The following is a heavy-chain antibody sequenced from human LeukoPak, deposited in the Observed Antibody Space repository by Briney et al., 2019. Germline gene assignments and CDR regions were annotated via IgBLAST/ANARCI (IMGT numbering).Heavy chain of an antibody. CDR2: ISSSSSTI. CDR1: GFTFSGYE. J-gene: IGHJ4*02. Sequence: QPGGSLRLSRAASGFTFSGYEMNWVRQAPGKGLEWVSYISSSSSTIYYADSVKGRFTISRDNAKNSLYLQMNSLRAEDTAVYYCARDGGFDYWGQGTLVTVSS. CDR3: ARDGGFDY. V-gene: IGHV3-48*03. D-gene: IGHD3-16*01.